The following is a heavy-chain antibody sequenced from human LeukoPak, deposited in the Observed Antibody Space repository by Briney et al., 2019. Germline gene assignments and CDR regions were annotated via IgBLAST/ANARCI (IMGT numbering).Heavy chain of an antibody. CDR3: AKEGFDS. CDR1: GFTLSTFA. J-gene: IGHJ4*02. V-gene: IGHV3-23*01. Sequence: GSLRLSCVASGFTLSTFAMSWVRQTPGKGLEWVSAISGSGDNADYADSMKGRFTISRDNSKNTLYLQMNSLRAEDTAVYYCAKEGFDSWGQGTLVTVSS. CDR2: ISGSGDNA.